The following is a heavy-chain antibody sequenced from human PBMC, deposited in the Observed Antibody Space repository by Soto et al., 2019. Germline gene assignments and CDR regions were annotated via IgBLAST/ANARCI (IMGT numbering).Heavy chain of an antibody. CDR2: IRSSSSYT. CDR3: ARDEVVGAATPANGMDV. Sequence: RGFLRLPGAASGFTFSHYSTSRIRQAPGKGLEWFSYIRSSSSYTNYADSAKGRFTIYRDNAKNSLSLQMNSLRAEDTAGYYCARDEVVGAATPANGMDVWGQGTTVTVSS. D-gene: IGHD2-15*01. J-gene: IGHJ6*02. V-gene: IGHV3-11*06. CDR1: GFTFSHYS.